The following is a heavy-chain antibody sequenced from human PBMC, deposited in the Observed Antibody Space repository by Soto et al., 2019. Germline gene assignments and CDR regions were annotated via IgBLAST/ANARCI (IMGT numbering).Heavy chain of an antibody. D-gene: IGHD2-15*01. CDR1: GGSISSSSYY. CDR2: IYYSGST. Sequence: QLQLQESGPGLVKPSETLSLTCTVSGGSISSSSYYWGWIRQPPGKGLEWIGSIYYSGSTYYNPSLKSRVTISVDTSKNQFSLKLSSVTTVYTAVYYCARDIVVLVAATRHNAFDIWGQGTMVTVSS. CDR3: ARDIVVLVAATRHNAFDI. J-gene: IGHJ3*02. V-gene: IGHV4-39*01.